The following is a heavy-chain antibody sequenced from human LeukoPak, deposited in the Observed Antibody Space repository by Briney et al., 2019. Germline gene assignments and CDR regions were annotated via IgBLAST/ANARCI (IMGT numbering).Heavy chain of an antibody. CDR3: ARDSVGDLLDY. Sequence: PGGSPRLSCAASGFTFSSYSMNWVRQAPGKGLEWVSHIDSSGITIYYGDSVKGRFTISRDNAKNSIYLQMDSLRVEDTAIYYCARDSVGDLLDYWGQGTPVTVSS. J-gene: IGHJ4*02. V-gene: IGHV3-48*04. D-gene: IGHD4-17*01. CDR2: IDSSGITI. CDR1: GFTFSSYS.